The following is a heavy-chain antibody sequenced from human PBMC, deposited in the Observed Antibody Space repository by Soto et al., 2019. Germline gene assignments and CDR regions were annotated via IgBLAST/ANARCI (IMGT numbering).Heavy chain of an antibody. Sequence: SETLSLTCIVSGGSMSGYYWSWMRQPPGEGLEWIGHFFYTGGTKYNPSLRSRVTISADMSKNQLSLSLSSVTAADTAVYYCARRESRAVAGFGALDYWGQGTLVTVSS. CDR3: ARRESRAVAGFGALDY. V-gene: IGHV4-59*01. CDR1: GGSMSGYY. D-gene: IGHD6-19*01. CDR2: FFYTGGT. J-gene: IGHJ4*02.